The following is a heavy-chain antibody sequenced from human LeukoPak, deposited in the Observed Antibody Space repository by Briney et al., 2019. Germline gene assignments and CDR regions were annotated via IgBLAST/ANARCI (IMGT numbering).Heavy chain of an antibody. CDR3: AREGSSTFDY. V-gene: IGHV6-1*01. J-gene: IGHJ4*02. D-gene: IGHD2-2*01. Sequence: PSQTLSLTCAISGDSVATSSAAWNWIRQSPSRGLEWLGRTYYRSKWYYDYAVSVRSRITINPDTPKNQFSLQLNFVTPEDTAVYYCAREGSSTFDYWGQGALVIVSS. CDR2: TYYRSKWYY. CDR1: GDSVATSSAA.